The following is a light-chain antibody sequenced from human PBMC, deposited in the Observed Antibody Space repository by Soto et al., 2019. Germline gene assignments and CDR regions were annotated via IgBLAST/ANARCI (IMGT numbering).Light chain of an antibody. CDR1: QSVSSSY. Sequence: EIVLTQSPGTLSLSPGERATLSCRASQSVSSSYLAWYQQKPGQAPRLLIYDASSRATGIPDKFRGSGSGTYFTLTISWLEPEDFALYYCQHYGSSPPMYTFGQGTKLEIK. CDR2: DAS. J-gene: IGKJ2*01. V-gene: IGKV3-20*01. CDR3: QHYGSSPPMYT.